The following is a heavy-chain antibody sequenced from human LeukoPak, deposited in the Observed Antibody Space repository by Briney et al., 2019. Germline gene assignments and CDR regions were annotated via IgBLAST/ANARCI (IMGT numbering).Heavy chain of an antibody. J-gene: IGHJ4*02. CDR2: ISGSGGST. CDR3: AKTVAVAGGDY. D-gene: IGHD6-19*01. CDR1: GFTFSSYA. Sequence: GGSLRLSCAASGFTFSSYAMSWVRQAPGKGLEWVSAISGSGGSTYYADSVKGRFTISRDNSKNTLYLEMNGLRAEDTAVYYCAKTVAVAGGDYWGQGTLVTVSS. V-gene: IGHV3-23*01.